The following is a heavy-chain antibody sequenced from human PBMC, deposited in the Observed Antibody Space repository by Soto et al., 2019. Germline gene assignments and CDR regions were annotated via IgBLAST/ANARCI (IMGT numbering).Heavy chain of an antibody. D-gene: IGHD2-2*01. CDR2: INPETGAT. V-gene: IGHV1-2*02. CDR1: GYTFTGYY. CDR3: ARERYQVISDGMDV. Sequence: QVQLVQSGADVKTPGASVRVSCNASGYTFTGYYVHWVREAPGQGLEWMGWINPETGATSYAQKFQGRVTLSRDTSINTAYLELSSLRFDDAAVYFCARERYQVISDGMDVWGQGTTVTVSS. J-gene: IGHJ6*02.